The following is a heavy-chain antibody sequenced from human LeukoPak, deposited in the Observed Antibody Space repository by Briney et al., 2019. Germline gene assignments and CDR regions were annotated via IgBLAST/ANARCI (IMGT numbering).Heavy chain of an antibody. CDR1: GFTFSSYG. V-gene: IGHV3-30*18. D-gene: IGHD2-21*02. CDR2: ISYDGSNK. CDR3: AKDRIFGGARVVVTAGPFDY. Sequence: GGSLRLSCAASGFTFSSYGMHWVRQAPGKGLEWVAVISYDGSNKYYADSVQGRFTISRDNSKNTLYLQMNSLRAEDTAVYYCAKDRIFGGARVVVTAGPFDYWGQGTLVTVSS. J-gene: IGHJ4*02.